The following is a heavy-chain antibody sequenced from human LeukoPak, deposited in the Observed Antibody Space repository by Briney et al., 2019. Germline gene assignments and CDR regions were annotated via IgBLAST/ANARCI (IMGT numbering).Heavy chain of an antibody. CDR3: ASLRSGSFNSDI. D-gene: IGHD3-10*01. V-gene: IGHV3-23*01. CDR1: GFTFSIQA. J-gene: IGHJ3*02. Sequence: GGALRLSCAASGFTFSIQALSWVRQAPGKGLEWVSAISGSGGSTFYADSVKGRFTVSRDNSKNTLYLQMNSLRAEDTAVYYCASLRSGSFNSDIWGQGTMVTVSS. CDR2: ISGSGGST.